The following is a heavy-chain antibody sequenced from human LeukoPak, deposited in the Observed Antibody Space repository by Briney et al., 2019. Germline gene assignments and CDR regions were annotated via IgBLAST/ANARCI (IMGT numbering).Heavy chain of an antibody. J-gene: IGHJ3*02. Sequence: PGGSLRLSCAASGFTFSSYGMHWVRQAPGKGLEWVTFIRYDGSNKYHADSVKGRFTISRDNSKNTLYLQMNSLRAEDTAVYYCAKFRIVTFAPDAFDIWGQGTMVTVPS. CDR3: AKFRIVTFAPDAFDI. D-gene: IGHD1-14*01. V-gene: IGHV3-30*02. CDR2: IRYDGSNK. CDR1: GFTFSSYG.